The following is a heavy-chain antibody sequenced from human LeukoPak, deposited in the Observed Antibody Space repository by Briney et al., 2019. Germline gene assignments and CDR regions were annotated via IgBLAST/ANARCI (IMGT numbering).Heavy chain of an antibody. D-gene: IGHD3-22*01. V-gene: IGHV3-23*01. CDR2: ISGSGSST. CDR3: ARRTYDSSGFDN. Sequence: GGSLRLSCAASGFTFTTYATSWVRQAPGKGLEWVSAISGSGSSTYYADSVKGRFTISRDNSKNTLYLQMNSLRAEDTAVYYCARRTYDSSGFDNWGQGTLVTVSS. CDR1: GFTFTTYA. J-gene: IGHJ4*02.